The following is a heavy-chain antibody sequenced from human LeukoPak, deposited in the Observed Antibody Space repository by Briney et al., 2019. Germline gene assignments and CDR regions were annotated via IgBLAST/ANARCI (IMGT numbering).Heavy chain of an antibody. V-gene: IGHV1-18*01. CDR1: GYTFTSYG. D-gene: IGHD6-13*01. Sequence: ASVKVSCKASGYTFTSYGINWVRQAPGQGLEWMGWISAYNGDTNYAQKFQGRVTITADKSTSTAYMELSSLRSEDTAVYYCARSSIAAAGPDAEYFQHWGQGTLVTVSS. CDR2: ISAYNGDT. CDR3: ARSSIAAAGPDAEYFQH. J-gene: IGHJ1*01.